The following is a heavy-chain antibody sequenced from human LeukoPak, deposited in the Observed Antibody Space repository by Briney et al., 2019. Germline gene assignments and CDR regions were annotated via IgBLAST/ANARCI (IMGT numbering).Heavy chain of an antibody. Sequence: SETLSLTCAVYGGSFSGYYWSWIRQPPGKGLEWIGEINHSGSTNYNPSLKSRVTISVDTSKNQFSLKLSSVTAADTAVYYCVAYQRSNWFDPWGQGTLVTVSS. D-gene: IGHD2-2*01. CDR3: VAYQRSNWFDP. V-gene: IGHV4-34*01. CDR1: GGSFSGYY. J-gene: IGHJ5*02. CDR2: INHSGST.